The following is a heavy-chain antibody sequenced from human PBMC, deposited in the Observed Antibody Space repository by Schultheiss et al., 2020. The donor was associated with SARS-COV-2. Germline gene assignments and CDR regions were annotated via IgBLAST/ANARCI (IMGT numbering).Heavy chain of an antibody. CDR1: GGSIRSDS. D-gene: IGHD3-22*01. Sequence: SQTLSLTCGVSGGSIRSDSWSWIRQPPGKGLEWIGEINHSGSTNYNPSLKSRVTISVDTSKNQFSLKLSSVTAADTAVYYCARNSLTYDSSGYYYPYWGQGTLVTVSS. CDR2: INHSGST. V-gene: IGHV4-34*01. CDR3: ARNSLTYDSSGYYYPY. J-gene: IGHJ4*02.